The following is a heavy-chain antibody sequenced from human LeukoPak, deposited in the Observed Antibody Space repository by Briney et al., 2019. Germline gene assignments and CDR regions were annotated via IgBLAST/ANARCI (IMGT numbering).Heavy chain of an antibody. V-gene: IGHV3-30-3*01. J-gene: IGHJ4*02. Sequence: PGGSLRLSCAASGFTFSSYAMHWVRQAPGKGLEWVAVISYDGSNKYYADSVKGRFTISRDSSKNTLYLQMNSLRAEDTAVYYCARDRYYYDSSGYYSPPYWGQGTLVTVSS. CDR2: ISYDGSNK. D-gene: IGHD3-22*01. CDR3: ARDRYYYDSSGYYSPPY. CDR1: GFTFSSYA.